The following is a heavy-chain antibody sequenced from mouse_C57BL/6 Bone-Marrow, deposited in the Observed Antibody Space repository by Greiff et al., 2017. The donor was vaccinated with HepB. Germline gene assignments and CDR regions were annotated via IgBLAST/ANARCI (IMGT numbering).Heavy chain of an antibody. J-gene: IGHJ2*01. D-gene: IGHD1-1*01. CDR1: GFTFSSYA. CDR3: TREDYYGSSYYFDY. CDR2: ISSGGDYI. Sequence: EVQVVESGEGLVKPGGSLKLSCAASGFTFSSYAMSWVRQTPEKRLEWVAYISSGGDYIYYADTVKGRFTISRDNARNTLYLQMSSLKSEDTAMYYCTREDYYGSSYYFDYWGQGTTLTVSS. V-gene: IGHV5-9-1*02.